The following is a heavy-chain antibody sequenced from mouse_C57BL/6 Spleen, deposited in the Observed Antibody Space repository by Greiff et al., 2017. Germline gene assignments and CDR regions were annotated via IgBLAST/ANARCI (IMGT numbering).Heavy chain of an antibody. CDR2: IYPGSGST. CDR1: GYTFTSYW. D-gene: IGHD2-2*01. Sequence: VQLQQSGAELVKPGASVKMSCKASGYTFTSYWITWVKQRPGQGLEWIGDIYPGSGSTNYNEKFKSKATLTVDTSSSTAYMQLSSLTSEDSAVYYCARGLPRDYAMDDWGQGTSVTVSS. J-gene: IGHJ4*01. V-gene: IGHV1-55*01. CDR3: ARGLPRDYAMDD.